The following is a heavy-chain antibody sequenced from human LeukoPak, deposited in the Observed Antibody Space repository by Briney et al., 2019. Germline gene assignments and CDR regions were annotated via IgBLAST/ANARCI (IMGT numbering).Heavy chain of an antibody. V-gene: IGHV1-2*02. CDR3: ARGSVVVVAATHYFDY. CDR2: INPKSGVT. D-gene: IGHD2-15*01. J-gene: IGHJ4*02. CDR1: GYTFPDYY. Sequence: ASVKVSCKSSGYTFPDYYMHGVRQGPGQGLEWMGWINPKSGVTNYAQEFQGRVSMTRDTSISTAYMELTRLRSDDTAVYYCARGSVVVVAATHYFDYWGQGALVTVSS.